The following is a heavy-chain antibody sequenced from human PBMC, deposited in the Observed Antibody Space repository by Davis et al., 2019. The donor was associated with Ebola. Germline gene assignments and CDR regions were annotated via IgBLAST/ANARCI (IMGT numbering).Heavy chain of an antibody. CDR1: GLTFTTDN. CDR3: ARAGGNYYLNAFDI. Sequence: PSETLSLTCAASGLTFTTDNMHWVRQAPGKGLEWVSSISASGSYIFYADSVKGRFAISRDNAKKSLFLQMNSLSVEDTAVYYCARAGGNYYLNAFDIWGQGTVVTVSS. V-gene: IGHV3-21*01. CDR2: ISASGSYI. D-gene: IGHD1-26*01. J-gene: IGHJ3*02.